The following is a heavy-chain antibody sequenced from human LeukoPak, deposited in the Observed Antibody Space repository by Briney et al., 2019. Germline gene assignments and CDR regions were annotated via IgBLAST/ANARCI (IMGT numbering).Heavy chain of an antibody. CDR3: ARDLPPNDY. CDR1: AFSFSTFA. CDR2: LSYDSSNE. Sequence: GGSLTLSCAASAFSFSTFAMHWVRQPPGKGLEWVALLSYDSSNEQYADSVKGRITISRDNSKNTLYLQMDSLRDEDTAVYYCARDLPPNDYWGQGTLVTVSS. V-gene: IGHV3-30*01. J-gene: IGHJ4*02.